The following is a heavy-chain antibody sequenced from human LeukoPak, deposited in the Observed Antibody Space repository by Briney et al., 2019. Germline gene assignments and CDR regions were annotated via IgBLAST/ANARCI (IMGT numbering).Heavy chain of an antibody. V-gene: IGHV4-59*12. J-gene: IGHJ4*02. Sequence: PSETLSLTCTVSGGSISSYYWSWIRQPPGKGLEWIGYIYYSGSTNYNPSLKSRVTISVDTSKNQFSLKLSSVTAADTAVYYCARGRARGLLGSGWFIFDYWGQGTLVTVSS. CDR2: IYYSGST. CDR3: ARGRARGLLGSGWFIFDY. D-gene: IGHD6-19*01. CDR1: GGSISSYY.